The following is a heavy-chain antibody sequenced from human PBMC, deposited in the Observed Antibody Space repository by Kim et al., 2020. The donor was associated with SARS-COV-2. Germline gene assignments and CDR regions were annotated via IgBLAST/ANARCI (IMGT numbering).Heavy chain of an antibody. Sequence: GGSLRLSCAASGFTFSEIWMNWVRQAPGKGLEWVGRIRSKTGGGIADYAAPVKGRFTISRDDSKNTLYLQMNSLKTEDTAVYYCITEGIEVPNSSVDHWGQGTLVTVSS. CDR1: GFTFSEIW. V-gene: IGHV3-15*01. CDR2: IRSKTGGGIA. D-gene: IGHD6-19*01. J-gene: IGHJ4*02. CDR3: ITEGIEVPNSSVDH.